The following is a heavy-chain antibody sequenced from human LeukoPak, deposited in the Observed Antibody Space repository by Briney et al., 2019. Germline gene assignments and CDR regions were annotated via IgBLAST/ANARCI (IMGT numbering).Heavy chain of an antibody. J-gene: IGHJ6*02. CDR1: GYTFTSYY. Sequence: ASVKVSCKASGYTFTSYYMHWVRQAPGQGLEWMGIINPSGGSTSYAQKFQGRVTMTRDTSTSTVYMELSSLRSEDTAVYYCARDGSGSYPKDYYYYGMDVWGQGTTVTVSS. V-gene: IGHV1-46*01. D-gene: IGHD1-26*01. CDR3: ARDGSGSYPKDYYYYGMDV. CDR2: INPSGGST.